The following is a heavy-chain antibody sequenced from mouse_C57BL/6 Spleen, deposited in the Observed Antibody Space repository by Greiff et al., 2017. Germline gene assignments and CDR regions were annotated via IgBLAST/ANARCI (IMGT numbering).Heavy chain of an antibody. Sequence: VQLQQPGAELVRPGASVTLSCKASGYTFTDYEMHWVKQTPVHGLEWIGAIDPETGGTAYNQKFKGKAILTADKSSSTAYMELRSLTSEDSAVYYCTRDTTGVVYYFDYWGQGTTLTVSA. CDR1: GYTFTDYE. D-gene: IGHD1-1*01. CDR3: TRDTTGVVYYFDY. CDR2: IDPETGGT. J-gene: IGHJ2*01. V-gene: IGHV1-15*01.